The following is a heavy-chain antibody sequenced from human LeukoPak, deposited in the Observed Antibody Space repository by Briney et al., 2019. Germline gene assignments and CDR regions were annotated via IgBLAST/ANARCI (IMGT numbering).Heavy chain of an antibody. CDR2: IKQDGNEK. Sequence: GESLRLSCAASGFTFTTYWMSWVRQAPGKGLEWVANIKQDGNEKYYVDSVKGRFTISRDNAKNSQYLQMNSLRVEDTALYYCARAQTYGDSRLLLDYWGQGTLVTVSS. V-gene: IGHV3-7*03. J-gene: IGHJ4*02. CDR3: ARAQTYGDSRLLLDY. D-gene: IGHD4-17*01. CDR1: GFTFTTYW.